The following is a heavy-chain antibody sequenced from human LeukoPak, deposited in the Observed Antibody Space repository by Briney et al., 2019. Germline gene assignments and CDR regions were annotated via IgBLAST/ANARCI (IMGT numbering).Heavy chain of an antibody. CDR1: GFNFNKYG. CDR3: ASLTVASRGSGDY. V-gene: IGHV3-21*01. CDR2: ISSSSSYI. J-gene: IGHJ4*02. D-gene: IGHD6-19*01. Sequence: PGGSLRLSCEVSGFNFNKYGIHWVRQAPGKGLEWVSSISSSSSYIYYADSVKGRFTISRDNAKNSLYLQMNSLRAEDTAVYYCASLTVASRGSGDYWGQGTLVTVSS.